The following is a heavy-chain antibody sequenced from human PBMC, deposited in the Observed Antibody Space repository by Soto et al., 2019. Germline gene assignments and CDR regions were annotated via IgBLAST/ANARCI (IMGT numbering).Heavy chain of an antibody. CDR3: ARDRDYDILTGYYYYGMDV. CDR2: ISAYNGNT. J-gene: IGHJ6*02. D-gene: IGHD3-9*01. V-gene: IGHV1-18*01. Sequence: ASVKVSCKASGYTFTSYGISWVRQAPGQGLEWMGWISAYNGNTNYAQKLQGRVTMTTDTSTSTAYMELRSLRSDDTAVYYCARDRDYDILTGYYYYGMDVWGQGTTVTVS. CDR1: GYTFTSYG.